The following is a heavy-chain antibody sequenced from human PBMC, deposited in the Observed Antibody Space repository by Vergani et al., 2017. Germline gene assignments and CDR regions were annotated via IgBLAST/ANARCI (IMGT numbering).Heavy chain of an antibody. J-gene: IGHJ4*02. V-gene: IGHV5-51*01. D-gene: IGHD3-10*01. CDR2: IYPGDSDT. CDR1: GYSFTSYW. Sequence: EVPLVQSGAEVKKPGESLKISCKGSGYSFTSYWIGWVRQMPGKGLEWMGLIYPGDSDTRYRPSFQGQVTISADKSISTAYLQWSSLKASDTAMYYCARRVGRRFGKEVYYFDYWGQGTLVIVSS. CDR3: ARRVGRRFGKEVYYFDY.